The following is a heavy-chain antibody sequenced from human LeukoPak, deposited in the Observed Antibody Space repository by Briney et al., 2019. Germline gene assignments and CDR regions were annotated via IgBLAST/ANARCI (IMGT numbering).Heavy chain of an antibody. CDR3: ASYPRSVDTPPFDY. CDR1: GYSFTAQY. V-gene: IGHV1-2*02. D-gene: IGHD3-16*02. CDR2: INPNNGDT. J-gene: IGHJ4*02. Sequence: ASVKLSCKASGYSFTAQYMHWLRQAPGQGLEWMGWINPNNGDTKYAQNFLGRVIMTRDTSTTTAYMELSSLRSDDTAVYFCASYPRSVDTPPFDYWGQGTLVTVSS.